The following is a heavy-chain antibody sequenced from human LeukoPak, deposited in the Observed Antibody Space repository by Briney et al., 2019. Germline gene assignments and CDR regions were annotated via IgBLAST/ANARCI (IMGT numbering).Heavy chain of an antibody. D-gene: IGHD4/OR15-4a*01. CDR1: GVTFGTYG. Sequence: GGSLRLSCVASGVTFGTYGLHWVRQAPGKGQEWVAFIRFDGGDKYYADSVKGRFTVSRDNSKNTLYLQMNSLRIEDTAMYYCAKVLPLTFYYMDVWGKGTTVTVSS. V-gene: IGHV3-30*02. J-gene: IGHJ6*03. CDR2: IRFDGGDK. CDR3: AKVLPLTFYYMDV.